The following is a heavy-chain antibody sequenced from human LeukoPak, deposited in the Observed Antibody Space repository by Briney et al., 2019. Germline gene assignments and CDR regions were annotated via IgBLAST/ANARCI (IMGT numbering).Heavy chain of an antibody. CDR2: IRSNGDTA. V-gene: IGHV3-23*01. D-gene: IGHD1-1*01. J-gene: IGHJ4*02. CDR1: GFTFSDYY. CDR3: VKGQELDDGVFDS. Sequence: GGSLRLSCAASGFTFSDYYINWIRQAPGKGLEWVSTIRSNGDTAYNADSVRGRFAISRDSSKNGLFLQMNSLRVEDTARYYCVKGQELDDGVFDSWGQGTLVTVSS.